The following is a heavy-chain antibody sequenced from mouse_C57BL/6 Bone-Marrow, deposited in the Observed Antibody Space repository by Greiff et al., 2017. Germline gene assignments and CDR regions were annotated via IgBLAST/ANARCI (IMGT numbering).Heavy chain of an antibody. CDR2: IRLKSDNYAT. J-gene: IGHJ1*03. D-gene: IGHD4-1*01. CDR1: GFTFSNYW. CDR3: TSNWDSYWYFDV. Sequence: EVNLVESGGGLVQPGGSMKLSCVASGFTFSNYWMNWVRQSPEKGLEWVAQIRLKSDNYATHYAESVKGWFTISRDDSKSSVYLQMNNLRAEDTGIYYCTSNWDSYWYFDVWGTGTTVTVSS. V-gene: IGHV6-3*01.